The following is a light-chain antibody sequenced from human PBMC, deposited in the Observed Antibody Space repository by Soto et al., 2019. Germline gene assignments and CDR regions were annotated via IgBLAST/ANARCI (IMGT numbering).Light chain of an antibody. V-gene: IGKV3-11*01. CDR3: QQRSNWPYT. CDR1: QSVSSY. Sequence: ESVLTQSPATLSLSPGERATLSCRASQSVSSYLAWYQQKPGQAPRLLIYDASNRATGSPARFSGSGAGTDFTLPIRSLEPEDFAVYYCQQRSNWPYTFGKGTKLELK. J-gene: IGKJ2*01. CDR2: DAS.